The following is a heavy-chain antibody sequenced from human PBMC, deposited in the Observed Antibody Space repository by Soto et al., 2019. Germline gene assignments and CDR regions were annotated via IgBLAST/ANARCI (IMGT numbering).Heavy chain of an antibody. J-gene: IGHJ6*02. CDR3: ATDTNWNDVYYYYGMDV. CDR1: GYTLTELS. CDR2: FDPEDGET. V-gene: IGHV1-24*01. D-gene: IGHD1-1*01. Sequence: ASVKVSCKVSGYTLTELSMHWVRQAPGKGLEWMGGFDPEDGETIYAQKFQGRVTMTEDTSTDTAYMELSSLRSEDTAVYYCATDTNWNDVYYYYGMDVWGQGTTVTVSS.